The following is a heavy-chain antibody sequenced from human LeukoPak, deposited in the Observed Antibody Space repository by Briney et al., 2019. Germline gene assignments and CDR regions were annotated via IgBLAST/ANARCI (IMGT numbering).Heavy chain of an antibody. J-gene: IGHJ4*02. Sequence: GGSLRLSCAASGFTFSSYWMSWVRQAPGKGLEWVANIKQDGSEKYYVDSVKGRFTISRDNAKNSLYLQMNSLRAEDTAVYYCARDRLTLVGATKYWGQGTLVTVSS. V-gene: IGHV3-7*01. D-gene: IGHD1-26*01. CDR3: ARDRLTLVGATKY. CDR2: IKQDGSEK. CDR1: GFTFSSYW.